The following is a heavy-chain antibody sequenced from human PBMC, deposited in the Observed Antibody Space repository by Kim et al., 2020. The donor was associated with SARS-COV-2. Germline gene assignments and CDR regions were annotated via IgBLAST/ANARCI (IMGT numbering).Heavy chain of an antibody. CDR3: ARDARGLDMVRGVSDY. Sequence: GGSLRLSCAASGFTFSSYSMNWVRQAPGKGLEWVSSISSSSSYIYYADSVKGRFTISRDNAKNSLYLQMNSLRAEDTAVYYCARDARGLDMVRGVSDYWGQGTLVTVSS. V-gene: IGHV3-21*01. CDR1: GFTFSSYS. J-gene: IGHJ4*02. CDR2: ISSSSSYI. D-gene: IGHD3-10*01.